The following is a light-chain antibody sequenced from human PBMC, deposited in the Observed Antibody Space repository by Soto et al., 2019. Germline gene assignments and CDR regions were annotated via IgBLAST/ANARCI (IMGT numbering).Light chain of an antibody. CDR2: GAS. Sequence: EIVMTQSPATLSVSPGERATLSCRASHSVSSRLAWYQQKPGQAPRLLIYGASTRATGLPARFSGSGSGTEFTRTISSLQSEDFAVYYCQHYTNWPLTFGGGNKVEIK. V-gene: IGKV3-15*01. CDR3: QHYTNWPLT. J-gene: IGKJ4*01. CDR1: HSVSSR.